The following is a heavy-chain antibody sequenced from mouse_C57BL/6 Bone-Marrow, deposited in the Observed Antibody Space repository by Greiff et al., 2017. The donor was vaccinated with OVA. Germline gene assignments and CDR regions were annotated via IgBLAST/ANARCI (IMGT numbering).Heavy chain of an antibody. CDR1: YTFS. J-gene: IGHJ4*01. CDR3: SEDSAVYCCAYDEGYAMDY. D-gene: IGHD2-12*01. Sequence: QVQLQQSGPELARPWASVKISCQAFYTFSRRVHFAIRDTHYWMQWVKQRPGQGLEWIGAIFPGHGDTSYNQKFQGKATLTADKSSSTAYMQLSSRTSEDSAVYCCAYDEGYAMDYWGQGTSVTVSS. V-gene: IGHV1-87*01. CDR2: GQGLEWIG.